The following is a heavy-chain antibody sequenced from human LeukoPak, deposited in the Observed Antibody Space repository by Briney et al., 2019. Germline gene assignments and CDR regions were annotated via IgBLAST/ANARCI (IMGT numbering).Heavy chain of an antibody. CDR1: GGSFSRYY. D-gene: IGHD3-22*01. J-gene: IGHJ4*02. V-gene: IGHV4-59*01. CDR3: ARVTGYMIEDYFDY. CDR2: IYYSGST. Sequence: SETLSLTCAVYGGSFSRYYWTWIRQPPGKGLEWIGYIYYSGSTNYNPSLKSRVTISVDTSKNQFSLKLRSVTAADTAVYYCARVTGYMIEDYFDYWGQGTLVTVSS.